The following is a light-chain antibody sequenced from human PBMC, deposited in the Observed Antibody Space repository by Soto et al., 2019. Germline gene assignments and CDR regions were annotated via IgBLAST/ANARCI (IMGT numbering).Light chain of an antibody. V-gene: IGKV3-20*01. J-gene: IGKJ1*01. CDR1: QSIRSNS. CDR2: AAS. Sequence: EILFAPSPGTLSFSPGERTTPSRRASQSIRSNSLAWYQQRPGQAPRLLIYAASNRATGIPDRFSGSGSGTDFTLTISRLEPEDFAVYYCQQYGSSPRTFGQGTKVDI. CDR3: QQYGSSPRT.